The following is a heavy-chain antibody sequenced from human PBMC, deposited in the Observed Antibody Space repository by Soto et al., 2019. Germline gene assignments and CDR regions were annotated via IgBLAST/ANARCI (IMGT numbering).Heavy chain of an antibody. Sequence: ETLSLTCTVSGGSISSYYWSWIRQPPGKGLEWIGYIYYSGSTNYNPSLKSRVTISVDTSKNQFSLKLSSVTAADTAVYYCARERSSWYPDDYYYYMDVWGKGTTVTVSS. J-gene: IGHJ6*03. V-gene: IGHV4-59*01. CDR3: ARERSSWYPDDYYYYMDV. D-gene: IGHD6-13*01. CDR2: IYYSGST. CDR1: GGSISSYY.